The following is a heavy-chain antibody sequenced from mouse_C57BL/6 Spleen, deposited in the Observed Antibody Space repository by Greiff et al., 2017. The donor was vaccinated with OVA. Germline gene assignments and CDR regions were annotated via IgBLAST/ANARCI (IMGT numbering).Heavy chain of an antibody. CDR2: INPNNGGT. CDR3: AREGKFTTVVATDWYFDV. D-gene: IGHD1-1*01. J-gene: IGHJ1*03. CDR1: GYTFTDYY. V-gene: IGHV1-26*01. Sequence: VQLQQSGPELVKPGASVKISCKASGYTFTDYYMNWVKQSHGKSLEWIGDINPNNGGTSYNQKFKGKATLTVDKSSSTAYMELRSLTSEDSAVYYCAREGKFTTVVATDWYFDVWGTGTTVTVSS.